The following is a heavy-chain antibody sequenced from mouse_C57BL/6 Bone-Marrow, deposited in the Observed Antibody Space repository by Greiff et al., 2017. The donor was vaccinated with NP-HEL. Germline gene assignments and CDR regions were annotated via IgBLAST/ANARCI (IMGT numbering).Heavy chain of an antibody. Sequence: VQLQQSGPVLVKPGASVKMSCKASGYTFTDYYMNWVKQSHGKSLEWIGVINPYNGGTSYNQKFKGKATLTVDKSSSTAYMELNSLTSEDSAVYYCARSAPITTVVYWYFDVWGTGTTVTVSS. V-gene: IGHV1-19*01. CDR3: ARSAPITTVVYWYFDV. CDR2: INPYNGGT. J-gene: IGHJ1*03. D-gene: IGHD1-1*01. CDR1: GYTFTDYY.